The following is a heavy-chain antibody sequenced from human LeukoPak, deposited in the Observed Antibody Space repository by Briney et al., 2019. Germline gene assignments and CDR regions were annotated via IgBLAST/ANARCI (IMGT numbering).Heavy chain of an antibody. J-gene: IGHJ4*02. D-gene: IGHD3-16*01. V-gene: IGHV4-31*03. CDR3: ARDRRHRCPYYFDV. CDR2: IYYSGNT. CDR1: GASITSSYY. Sequence: SETLSLICTVSGASITSSYYWSWIRQHPGKGLEWIGYIYYSGNTYYNPSLKSRVIISVHTSKNQFSLKLSSVTAADTAVYYCARDRRHRCPYYFDVRDEGMLVTVSS.